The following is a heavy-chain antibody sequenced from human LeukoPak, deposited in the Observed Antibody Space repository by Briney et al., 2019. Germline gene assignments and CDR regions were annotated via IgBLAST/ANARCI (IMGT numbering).Heavy chain of an antibody. CDR3: ARESPPLTGEFDD. Sequence: GGSLRLSCAAPGFIFSSYSMNWVRQAPGKGLEWVTNISSNSSNMYYADSVKGRFTVSRDNAKTSLYLQMNRLSAEDTAVYYCARESPPLTGEFDDWGQGTLVTVYS. CDR1: GFIFSSYS. V-gene: IGHV3-48*04. D-gene: IGHD7-27*01. CDR2: ISSNSSNM. J-gene: IGHJ4*02.